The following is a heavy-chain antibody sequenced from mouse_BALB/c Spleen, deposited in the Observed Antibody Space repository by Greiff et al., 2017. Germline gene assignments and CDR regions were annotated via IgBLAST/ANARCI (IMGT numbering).Heavy chain of an antibody. CDR1: GYTFTDYN. J-gene: IGHJ2*01. CDR3: ARSSNYEGFDY. D-gene: IGHD2-5*01. CDR2: IYPYNGGT. V-gene: IGHV1S29*02. Sequence: VQLKESGPELVKPGASVKISCKASGYTFTDYNMHWVKQSHGKSLEWIGYIYPYNGGTGYNQKFKSKATLTVDTSSSTAYMELRSLTSEDSAVYYCARSSNYEGFDYWGQGTTLTVSS.